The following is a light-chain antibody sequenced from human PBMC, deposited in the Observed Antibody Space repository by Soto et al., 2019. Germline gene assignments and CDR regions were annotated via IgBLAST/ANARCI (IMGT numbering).Light chain of an antibody. J-gene: IGKJ2*01. CDR3: QLYGSSYPVYA. CDR2: GAS. CDR1: QNVNNNY. Sequence: ELVLTQSPGILSLSPGETATLSCRASQNVNNNYLAWYQQKPGQAPRLLIFGASWRATGIPDRFSGSGSGTDFSLTISMLESEDFAMYYCQLYGSSYPVYALGQGTNLEIK. V-gene: IGKV3-20*01.